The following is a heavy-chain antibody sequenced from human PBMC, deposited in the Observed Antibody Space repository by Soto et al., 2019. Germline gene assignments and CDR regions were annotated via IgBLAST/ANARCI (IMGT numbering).Heavy chain of an antibody. CDR3: ARSGVGVWSGAFDI. J-gene: IGHJ3*02. CDR1: GFTFSSYS. V-gene: IGHV3-21*01. D-gene: IGHD2-8*01. Sequence: PGGSLRLSCAASGFTFSSYSMNWVRQAPGKGLEWVSSISSSSSYMYYADSVKGRFTISRDNAKNSLYLQMNSLRAEDTAVYYCARSGVGVWSGAFDIWGQGTMVTVSS. CDR2: ISSSSSYM.